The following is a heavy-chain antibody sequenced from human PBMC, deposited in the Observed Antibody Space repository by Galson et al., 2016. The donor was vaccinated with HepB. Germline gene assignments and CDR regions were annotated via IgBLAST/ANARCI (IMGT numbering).Heavy chain of an antibody. CDR3: ARDRGGTYSNCFDY. J-gene: IGHJ4*02. Sequence: SLRLSCAVSGFTFSRHWMSWVRQAPGKGLEWVANIKQDGSEKYYVDSVKGRFTISRDNAKNSLYPQINSLSAEDTAVYYCARDRGGTYSNCFDYWGQGTMVTVSS. D-gene: IGHD1-26*01. CDR1: GFTFSRHW. V-gene: IGHV3-7*03. CDR2: IKQDGSEK.